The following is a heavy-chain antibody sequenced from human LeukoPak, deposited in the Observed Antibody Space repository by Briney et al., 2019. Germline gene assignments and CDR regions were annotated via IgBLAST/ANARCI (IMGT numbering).Heavy chain of an antibody. D-gene: IGHD1-26*01. J-gene: IGHJ4*02. CDR2: VTWNSGSI. CDR3: AKDHVGRSGSYLAFDY. Sequence: GGSLRLSCAASGFTFDDYAMHWVRQAPGKGLGWVSGVTWNSGSIDYADSVKGRFTISRDNSKNTLHLQMNSLRAEDTAVYYCAKDHVGRSGSYLAFDYWGQGTLVTVSS. CDR1: GFTFDDYA. V-gene: IGHV3-9*01.